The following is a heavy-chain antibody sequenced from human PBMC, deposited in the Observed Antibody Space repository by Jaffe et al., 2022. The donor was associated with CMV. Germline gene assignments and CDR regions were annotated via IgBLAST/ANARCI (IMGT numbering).Heavy chain of an antibody. Sequence: EVQLVESGGGLVQPGGSLRLSCAASGFTFSSYDMHWVRQATGKGLEWVSAIGTAGDTYYPGSVKGRFTISRENAKNSLYLQMNSLRAGDTAVYYCARVATMEWYFDLWGRGTLVTVSS. CDR3: ARVATMEWYFDL. D-gene: IGHD5-12*01. CDR2: IGTAGDT. V-gene: IGHV3-13*01. CDR1: GFTFSSYD. J-gene: IGHJ2*01.